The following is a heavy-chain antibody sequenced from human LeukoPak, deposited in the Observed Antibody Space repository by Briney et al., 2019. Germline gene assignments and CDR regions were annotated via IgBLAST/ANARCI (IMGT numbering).Heavy chain of an antibody. CDR3: ASLQLDGGYYYYYYMDV. D-gene: IGHD2-2*01. J-gene: IGHJ6*03. CDR1: GFTFSSYS. V-gene: IGHV3-21*01. CDR2: ISSSSSYM. Sequence: PGGSLRLSCAASGFTFSSYSMNWVRQAPGKGLGWVSSISSSSSYMYYADSVKGRFTISRDNAKNSLYLQMNSLRAEDTAVYYCASLQLDGGYYYYYYMDVWGKGTTVTVSS.